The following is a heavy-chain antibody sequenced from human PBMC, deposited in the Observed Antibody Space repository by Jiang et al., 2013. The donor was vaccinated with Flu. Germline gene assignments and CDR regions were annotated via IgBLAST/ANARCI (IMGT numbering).Heavy chain of an antibody. CDR1: GYTFTAYF. CDR2: IHPPTGGT. D-gene: IGHD6-19*01. J-gene: IGHJ5*02. V-gene: IGHV1-46*01. CDR3: ARDSDSGRFSPDL. Sequence: SGAEVKNPGASLKVSCEASGYTFTAYFMHWVRQAPGQGLEWLGVIHPPTGGTGYAQKFQGGVTMTRDTSTRTIYLELRNLRSEDTATYYCARDSDSGRFSPDLWGQGTLVTVSS.